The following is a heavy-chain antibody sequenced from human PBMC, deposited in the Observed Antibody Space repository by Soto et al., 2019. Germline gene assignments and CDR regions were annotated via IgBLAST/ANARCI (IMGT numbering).Heavy chain of an antibody. Sequence: GESLKISCQGSGCSFTTYWIGWVRQMPGKGLEWMGIIYPGDSDTRYSPSFQGQVTISADKSISTAYLQWSSLKASDTAIYYCATGGYCSDTTCYNFFDYWGQGTLVTVSS. CDR2: IYPGDSDT. J-gene: IGHJ4*02. CDR1: GCSFTTYW. CDR3: ATGGYCSDTTCYNFFDY. V-gene: IGHV5-51*01. D-gene: IGHD2-2*02.